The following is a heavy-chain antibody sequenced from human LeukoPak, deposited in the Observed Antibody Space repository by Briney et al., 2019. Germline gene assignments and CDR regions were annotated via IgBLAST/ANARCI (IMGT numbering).Heavy chain of an antibody. CDR3: ARGRRDGYNR. J-gene: IGHJ4*02. V-gene: IGHV4-61*02. CDR2: IYTSGST. D-gene: IGHD5-24*01. CDR1: GGSISSSSYY. Sequence: SETLSLTCTVSGGSISSSSYYWSWIRQPAGKGLEWIGRIYTSGSTNYNPSLKSRVTISVDTSKNQFSLKLSSVTAADTAVYYCARGRRDGYNRWGQGTLVTVSS.